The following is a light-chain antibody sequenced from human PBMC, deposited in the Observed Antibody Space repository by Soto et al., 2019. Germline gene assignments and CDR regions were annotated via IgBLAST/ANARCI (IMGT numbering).Light chain of an antibody. J-gene: IGLJ3*02. CDR2: YDS. Sequence: SYELTQPPSVSVAPGKTARITCGGNNIGSKSVHWYQQKPGQAPLVVIYYDSDRPSGIPERFSGSNSGNTATLTISRVEAGDEADYYCQVWDSSSDHWVFGGGTKLTVL. CDR3: QVWDSSSDHWV. V-gene: IGLV3-21*04. CDR1: NIGSKS.